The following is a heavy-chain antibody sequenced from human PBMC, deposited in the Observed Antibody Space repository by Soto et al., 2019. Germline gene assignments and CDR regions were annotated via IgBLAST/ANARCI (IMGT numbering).Heavy chain of an antibody. Sequence: EVQLLESGGGSVQPGGSLRLSCAASGIIFSDYSMSWVRQAPGKRLEWVSGISGSGGSTYYADAVRGRFTVSRDNSKRKLYRQIISLRSEDTAVYYCAKGVVDTWDNGYFYDFWGQGTLVSVSS. CDR2: ISGSGGST. CDR3: AKGVVDTWDNGYFYDF. D-gene: IGHD2-2*01. V-gene: IGHV3-23*01. CDR1: GIIFSDYS. J-gene: IGHJ4*02.